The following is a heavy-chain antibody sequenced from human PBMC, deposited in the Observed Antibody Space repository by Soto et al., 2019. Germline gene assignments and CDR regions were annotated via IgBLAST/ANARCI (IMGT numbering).Heavy chain of an antibody. CDR1: GFTFSSYG. Sequence: QVQLVESGGGVVQPGRSPRLSCAASGFTFSSYGMHWVRQAPGKGLEWVAVISYDGSNKYYADSVKGRFTISRDNSKNTLYLQMNSLRAEDTAVYYCAGHVDTAMVTGVPSHYYYVMDVWGQGTTVTVSS. CDR2: ISYDGSNK. V-gene: IGHV3-30*03. CDR3: AGHVDTAMVTGVPSHYYYVMDV. D-gene: IGHD5-18*01. J-gene: IGHJ6*02.